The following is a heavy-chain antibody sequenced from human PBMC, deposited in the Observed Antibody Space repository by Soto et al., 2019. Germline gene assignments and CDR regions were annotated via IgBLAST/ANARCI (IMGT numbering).Heavy chain of an antibody. J-gene: IGHJ4*02. CDR3: GSENYYKGGFYYFDH. V-gene: IGHV3-21*01. CDR2: ISSSSSYI. CDR1: GFTFSSYT. Sequence: GESLKISCAASGFTFSSYTMNWVRQAPGKGLEWVSSISSSSSYIYYADSVKGRFTISRDNAKNSLYLQMNGLRAEDTAVYYYGSENYYKGGFYYFDHWGQGTLVTVSS. D-gene: IGHD3-10*01.